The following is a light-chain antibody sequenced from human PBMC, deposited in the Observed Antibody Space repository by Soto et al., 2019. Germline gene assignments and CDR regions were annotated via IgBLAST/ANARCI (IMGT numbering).Light chain of an antibody. J-gene: IGKJ1*01. Sequence: DIQMTQSPSSVSASVGDRVTITCRASQGISSWFSWYQQKPGKAPKLLIYAASSLQSGVPSRFSGSGSGTAFTLTISSLQPEDFATYYCQQANSFPRTFCQGTKVEIK. CDR3: QQANSFPRT. CDR2: AAS. V-gene: IGKV1-12*01. CDR1: QGISSW.